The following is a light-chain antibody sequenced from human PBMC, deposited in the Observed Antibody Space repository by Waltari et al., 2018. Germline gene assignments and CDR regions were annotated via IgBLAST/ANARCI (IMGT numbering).Light chain of an antibody. Sequence: SCRASQSVSRYLAWYQQKPGQAPRLLIYDTSIRATGVPDRFGCSGSGTDFSLTISRLEPEDFAVYYCQKYGTLPATFGQGTKVQMK. V-gene: IGKV3-20*01. J-gene: IGKJ1*01. CDR3: QKYGTLPAT. CDR1: QSVSRY. CDR2: DTS.